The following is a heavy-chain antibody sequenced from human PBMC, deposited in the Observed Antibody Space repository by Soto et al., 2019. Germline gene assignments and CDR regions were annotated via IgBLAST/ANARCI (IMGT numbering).Heavy chain of an antibody. Sequence: GGSLRLSCAASGFTFSSYAMSWVRQAPGKGLEWVSAISGSGGSTYYADSVKGRFTISRDNSKNTLYLQMNSLRAEDTGVYYCAKTLYTHDYYYGMDVWGQGTTVTVSS. V-gene: IGHV3-23*01. J-gene: IGHJ6*02. CDR2: ISGSGGST. D-gene: IGHD2-8*01. CDR1: GFTFSSYA. CDR3: AKTLYTHDYYYGMDV.